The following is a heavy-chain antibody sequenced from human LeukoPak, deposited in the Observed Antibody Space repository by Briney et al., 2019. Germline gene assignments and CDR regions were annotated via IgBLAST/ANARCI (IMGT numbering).Heavy chain of an antibody. CDR1: GGSISSYY. J-gene: IGHJ4*02. Sequence: SETLSLTCTVSGGSISSYYWGWIRQPPGKGLEWIGGIYYSGSTYYNPSLKSRVTISVDTSKNQFSLKLSSVTAVDTAVYYCAKLGYYGSGSYYNFDYWGQGTLVTVSS. D-gene: IGHD3-10*01. CDR2: IYYSGST. V-gene: IGHV4-39*01. CDR3: AKLGYYGSGSYYNFDY.